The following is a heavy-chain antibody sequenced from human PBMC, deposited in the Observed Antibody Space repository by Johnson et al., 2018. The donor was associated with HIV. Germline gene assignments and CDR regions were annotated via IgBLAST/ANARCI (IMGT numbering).Heavy chain of an antibody. V-gene: IGHV3-15*01. D-gene: IGHD6-19*01. CDR2: IKSKTDGGTT. CDR3: ARVSGWYEKGAFDI. Sequence: VQLVESGGGLVKPGGSLRLSCAASGFTFSNAWMSWVRQAPGKGLEWVGRIKSKTDGGTTDYAAPVKGRFTISRDDSKNTLYLQMNSLRAEDTAVYYCARVSGWYEKGAFDIWGQGTMVTVSS. CDR1: GFTFSNAW. J-gene: IGHJ3*02.